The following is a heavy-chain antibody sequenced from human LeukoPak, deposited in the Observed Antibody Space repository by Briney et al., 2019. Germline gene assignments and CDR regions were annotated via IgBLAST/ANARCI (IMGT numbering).Heavy chain of an antibody. D-gene: IGHD6-13*01. J-gene: IGHJ4*02. Sequence: GGSLSLSCAASGFTFSSYAMSWVRQAPGKGLEWISAISGSGGSTYYADSGKGRFTIFSDNSKNTLYLQINSLRAEDTAVYYCAKQVWQLANYFEYWGQGPLVRVSS. CDR1: GFTFSSYA. CDR2: ISGSGGST. V-gene: IGHV3-23*01. CDR3: AKQVWQLANYFEY.